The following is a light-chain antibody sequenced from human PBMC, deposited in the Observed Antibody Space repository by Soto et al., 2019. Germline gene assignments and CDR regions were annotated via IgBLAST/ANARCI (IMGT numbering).Light chain of an antibody. J-gene: IGLJ1*01. CDR3: SSYTTSNTRQIV. CDR1: SSDVGGYNY. Sequence: QSALTPPGSVSGSPGQSITISCTGTSSDVGGYNYVSWYQHHPGKAPKLMIYDVSNRPSGVSNRFSGSKSGNTASLTISGLQPEDEADYYCSSYTTSNTRQIVFGTGTKVTVL. CDR2: DVS. V-gene: IGLV2-14*03.